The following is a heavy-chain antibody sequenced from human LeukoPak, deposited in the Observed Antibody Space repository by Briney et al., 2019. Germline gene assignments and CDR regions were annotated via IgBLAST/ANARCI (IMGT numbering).Heavy chain of an antibody. CDR3: AREGPTSGSYDRFDP. V-gene: IGHV3-30-3*01. CDR1: GFTFSSYA. J-gene: IGHJ5*02. CDR2: ISYDGSNK. D-gene: IGHD1-26*01. Sequence: GRSLRLSCAASGFTFSSYATHWVRQAPGKGLEWVAVISYDGSNKYYADSVKGRLTISRDNSKNTLYLQMNSLRAEDTAVYYCAREGPTSGSYDRFDPWGQGTLVTVSS.